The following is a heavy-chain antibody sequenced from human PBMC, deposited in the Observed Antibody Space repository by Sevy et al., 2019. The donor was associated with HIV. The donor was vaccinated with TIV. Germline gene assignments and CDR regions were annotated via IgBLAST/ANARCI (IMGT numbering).Heavy chain of an antibody. V-gene: IGHV3-53*01. CDR1: GFTFSSYE. J-gene: IGHJ6*02. D-gene: IGHD1-26*01. CDR2: IYSGEYT. CDR3: ATTSTPLYYYALDV. Sequence: GGSLRLSCVASGFTFSSYEMNWVRQAPGKGLEWVSVIYSGEYTYYTDSVKGRFTISRDISKNTLNLQMNSLRAEDTAIYYCATTSTPLYYYALDVWGQGTTVTVSS.